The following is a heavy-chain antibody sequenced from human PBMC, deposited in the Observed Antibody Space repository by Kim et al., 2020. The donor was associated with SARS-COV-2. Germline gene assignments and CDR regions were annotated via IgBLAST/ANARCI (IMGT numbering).Heavy chain of an antibody. V-gene: IGHV3-11*06. CDR2: SSDT. J-gene: IGHJ4*02. CDR3: ARGSWTDY. D-gene: IGHD6-13*01. Sequence: SSDTNSADSVKGLFTTSRDNAQNSLYLQMTGLRAEDTAVYYCARGSWTDYWGQGTLVTVSS.